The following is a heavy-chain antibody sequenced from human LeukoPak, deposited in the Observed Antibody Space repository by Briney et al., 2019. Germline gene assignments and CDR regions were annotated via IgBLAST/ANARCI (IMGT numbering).Heavy chain of an antibody. D-gene: IGHD2-2*01. J-gene: IGHJ4*02. CDR2: IYPGDSDT. V-gene: IGHV5-51*01. CDR3: ARLLGYCSSTSCYGVPYYFDY. CDR1: GYSFTSYW. Sequence: GESLKTSCKGSGYSFTSYWIGWVRQMPGKGLEWMGIIYPGDSDTRYSPSFQGQVTISADKSISTAYLQWSSLKASDTAMYYCARLLGYCSSTSCYGVPYYFDYWGQGTLVTVSS.